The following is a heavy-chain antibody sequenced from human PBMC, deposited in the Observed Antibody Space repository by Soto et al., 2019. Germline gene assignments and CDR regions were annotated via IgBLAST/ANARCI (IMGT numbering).Heavy chain of an antibody. D-gene: IGHD2-2*02. J-gene: IGHJ3*02. CDR3: VRGGRGYTRDDVFDI. CDR2: VDSDGRGT. V-gene: IGHV3-74*01. CDR1: GITFTNYW. Sequence: GGSLRLSCVASGITFTNYWMHWVRQVPGKGLVWVARVDSDGRGTSYADFVKGRFTISRDNAKNTLYLQMSSLRAEDTAVYYWVRGGRGYTRDDVFDIWGQGTMVTV.